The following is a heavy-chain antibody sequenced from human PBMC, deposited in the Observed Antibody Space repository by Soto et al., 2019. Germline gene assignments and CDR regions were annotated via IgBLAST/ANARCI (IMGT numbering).Heavy chain of an antibody. CDR2: LYWDDDK. CDR3: AHTHLYEILSGYIFDY. V-gene: IGHV2-5*02. CDR1: GFSLSTSGVG. J-gene: IGHJ4*01. D-gene: IGHD3-9*01. Sequence: QITLKESGPTLVKPTQTLTLTCTFSGFSLSTSGVGVGWIRQPPGKALEWLGILYWDDDKRYSPSLKSRFTITKDTSQSQVILTMTNKDPVDTATYDCAHTHLYEILSGYIFDYRGQGTLGTVCS.